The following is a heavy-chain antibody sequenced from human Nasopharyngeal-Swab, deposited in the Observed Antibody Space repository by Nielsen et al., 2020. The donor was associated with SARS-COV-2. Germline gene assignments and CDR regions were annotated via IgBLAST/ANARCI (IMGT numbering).Heavy chain of an antibody. J-gene: IGHJ6*02. CDR3: AREGGYAHYYNYGMDV. CDR2: ISTAGGNI. Sequence: GESLKISCAASGFTFSDYYMNWVRQAPGRGLEWLAYISTAGGNIYYADSVKGRFTISRDNAESSLYLQMNSLRDEDTAVYYCAREGGYAHYYNYGMDVWGQGTTVTVSS. CDR1: GFTFSDYY. D-gene: IGHD5-12*01. V-gene: IGHV3-11*04.